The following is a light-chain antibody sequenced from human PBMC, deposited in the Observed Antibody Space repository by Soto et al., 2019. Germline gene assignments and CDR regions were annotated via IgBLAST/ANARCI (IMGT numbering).Light chain of an antibody. Sequence: DIVMTQSPDSLAVSLGERATINCKSSRSILYSSNNKNYLAWYQQKPRQPPKLLIYWASTRESGVPDRFSGSGSGADFTLTISSLQAEDAAVYYCQQYGSSPLTFGGGTKVEIK. CDR1: RSILYSSNNKNY. CDR3: QQYGSSPLT. J-gene: IGKJ4*01. V-gene: IGKV4-1*01. CDR2: WAS.